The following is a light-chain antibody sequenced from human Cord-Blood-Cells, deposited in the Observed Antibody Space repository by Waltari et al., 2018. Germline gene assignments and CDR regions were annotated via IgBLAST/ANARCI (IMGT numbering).Light chain of an antibody. J-gene: IGLJ2*01. CDR2: DVS. CDR1: SSDVGGYNY. Sequence: QSALTQPASVSGSPGQSITISCTGTSSDVGGYNYVSWYQQHPAKAPKPMIYDVSNRPSGVSNRFSCSKSGNTASLTISVLQAEDEADYYCSSYTSSSTQVFGGGTKLTVL. CDR3: SSYTSSSTQV. V-gene: IGLV2-14*01.